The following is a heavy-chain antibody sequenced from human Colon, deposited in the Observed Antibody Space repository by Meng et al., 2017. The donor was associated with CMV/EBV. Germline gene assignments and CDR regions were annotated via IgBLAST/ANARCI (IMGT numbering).Heavy chain of an antibody. J-gene: IGHJ6*02. D-gene: IGHD3-3*01. V-gene: IGHV3-66*02. Sequence: GGSLRLSCAASGFTVSTSYMSWVRQAPGKGLEWVALIYSGGPTVHADSAKGRFTISRDNSKNILSLQMDSLRSEDTAVYFCGRNSRLLGGNDVWGQGTKVTVSS. CDR3: GRNSRLLGGNDV. CDR2: IYSGGPT. CDR1: GFTVSTSY.